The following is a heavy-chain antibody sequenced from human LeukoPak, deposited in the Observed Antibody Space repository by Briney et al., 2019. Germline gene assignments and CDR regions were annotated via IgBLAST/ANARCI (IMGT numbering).Heavy chain of an antibody. Sequence: GASVKVSCKASGGTFSSYAINWVRQATGQGLEWMGWMNPNSGNTGYAQKFQGRVTMTRNTSISTAYMELSSLRSEDTAVYYCARGPIAAAGTYCVYWGQGTLVTVSS. D-gene: IGHD6-13*01. CDR3: ARGPIAAAGTYCVY. CDR1: GGTFSSYA. CDR2: MNPNSGNT. J-gene: IGHJ4*02. V-gene: IGHV1-8*02.